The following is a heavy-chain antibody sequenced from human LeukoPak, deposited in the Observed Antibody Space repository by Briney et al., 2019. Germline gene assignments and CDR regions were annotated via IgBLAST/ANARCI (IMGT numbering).Heavy chain of an antibody. CDR1: GFTFSSYA. V-gene: IGHV3-66*04. Sequence: GGSLRLSCTASGFTFSSYAMTWVRQAPGKGLEWVSIIYRGGSTNYADSVKGRFTISRDTSKNTLYLQMNSLRAEDTAVYYCARLSANSSAYFFDYWGQGTLVTVSS. CDR2: IYRGGST. CDR3: ARLSANSSAYFFDY. D-gene: IGHD3-22*01. J-gene: IGHJ4*02.